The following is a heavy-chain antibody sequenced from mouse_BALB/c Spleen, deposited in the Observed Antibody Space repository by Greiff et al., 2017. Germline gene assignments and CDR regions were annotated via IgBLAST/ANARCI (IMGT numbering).Heavy chain of an antibody. CDR1: GFTFTSYD. D-gene: IGHD1-1*01. Sequence: QVQLQQSGADLVKPGASVKFSCKASGFTFTSYDINWVRQRPEQGLEWLGWIFPGDGSTKYTEKFKGKATLTKDKSSSTAYMQLSRLTSEDAAVYFCANGRGYYGFAYWGQGTLVTVSA. CDR2: IFPGDGST. V-gene: IGHV1S56*01. J-gene: IGHJ3*01. CDR3: ANGRGYYGFAY.